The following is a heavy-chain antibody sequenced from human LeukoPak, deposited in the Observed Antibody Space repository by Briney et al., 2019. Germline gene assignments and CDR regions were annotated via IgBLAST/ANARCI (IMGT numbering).Heavy chain of an antibody. Sequence: PSETLSLTCTVSGGSISSGSYYWSWIWQPAGKGLEWIGRIYTSGSTNYNPSLKSRVTISVDTSKNQFSLKLSSVTAADTAVYYCARERFVYGMDVWGQGITVTVSS. CDR1: GGSISSGSYY. V-gene: IGHV4-61*02. J-gene: IGHJ6*02. CDR3: ARERFVYGMDV. CDR2: IYTSGST. D-gene: IGHD3-3*01.